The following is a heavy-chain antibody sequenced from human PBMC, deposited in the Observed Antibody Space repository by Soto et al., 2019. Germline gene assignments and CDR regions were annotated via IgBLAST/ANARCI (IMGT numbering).Heavy chain of an antibody. V-gene: IGHV3-7*01. CDR2: INQDGSEK. J-gene: IGHJ4*02. CDR1: GFTFSTYW. Sequence: GESLRLSCAASGFTFSTYWMDWVRQTPGKGLEGVANINQDGSEKNYVDSVKGRFTISRDNAKNSLYLQMSSLTAEDSALYYCSRSLNSWGQGTLVTVSS. CDR3: SRSLNS.